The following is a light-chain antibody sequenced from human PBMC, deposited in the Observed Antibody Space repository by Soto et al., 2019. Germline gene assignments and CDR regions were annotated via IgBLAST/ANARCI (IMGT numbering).Light chain of an antibody. V-gene: IGKV1-5*03. CDR1: QTISSW. Sequence: DIQMTQSPSTLSGSVGDRVTITCRTSQTISSWLAWYQQKPGKAPKLLIYKASTLKSGVPSRFSGSGSGTEFTLTISCLQPDDFASYYCQQYNSYSTFGQGTKVDIK. J-gene: IGKJ1*01. CDR3: QQYNSYST. CDR2: KAS.